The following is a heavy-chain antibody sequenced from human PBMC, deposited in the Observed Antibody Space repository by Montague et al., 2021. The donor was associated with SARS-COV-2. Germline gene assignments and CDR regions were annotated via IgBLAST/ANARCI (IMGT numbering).Heavy chain of an antibody. Sequence: SLRLSCAASGFTFSSYAMSWVRQAPGKGLEWVSAISGSGGSTYYADSVKGRFTISRDNSKNTLYLQMNSLRAEDTAVYYCAKDRAWFGGLSSLAYWGQGTLVTVSS. V-gene: IGHV3-23*01. CDR1: GFTFSSYA. CDR3: AKDRAWFGGLSSLAY. J-gene: IGHJ4*02. CDR2: ISGSGGST. D-gene: IGHD3-10*01.